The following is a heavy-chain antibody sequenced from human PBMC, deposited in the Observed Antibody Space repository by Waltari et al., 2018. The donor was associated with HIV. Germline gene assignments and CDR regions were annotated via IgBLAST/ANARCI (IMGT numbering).Heavy chain of an antibody. J-gene: IGHJ6*02. CDR1: GYTFTSYY. Sequence: QVQLVQSGAEVKKPGASVKVSCKASGYTFTSYYMPWVRQAPGQGLEWMGIINPSGGSTSYAQKFQGRVTMTRDTSTSTVYMELSSLRSEDTAVYYCAADFRIVVAFYYYYGMDVWGQGTTVTVSS. CDR2: INPSGGST. CDR3: AADFRIVVAFYYYYGMDV. D-gene: IGHD3-22*01. V-gene: IGHV1-46*01.